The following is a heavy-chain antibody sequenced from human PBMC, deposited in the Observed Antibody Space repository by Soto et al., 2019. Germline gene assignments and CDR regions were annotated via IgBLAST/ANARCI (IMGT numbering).Heavy chain of an antibody. D-gene: IGHD6-13*01. Sequence: SETLSLTCTVSGGSISSGGYYWSWIRQHPGKGLEWIGYIYYSGSTYYNPSLKSRVTISVDTSKNQFSLKLSSVTAADTAVYYCARGRKQQLVLVDYWGQGTLVTVSS. CDR2: IYYSGST. CDR1: GGSISSGGYY. V-gene: IGHV4-31*03. J-gene: IGHJ4*02. CDR3: ARGRKQQLVLVDY.